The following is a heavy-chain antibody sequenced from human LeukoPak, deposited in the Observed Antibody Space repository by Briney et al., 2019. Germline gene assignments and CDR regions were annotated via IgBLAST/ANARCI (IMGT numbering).Heavy chain of an antibody. Sequence: SETLSLTCTVSGGSISSYYWSWIRQPPGKGLEWIGYIYYSGSTNYNPSLKSRVTISVDTSKNQFPLKLSSVTAADTAVYYCARAYDIGAFDIWGQGTMVTVSS. CDR2: IYYSGST. D-gene: IGHD3-9*01. CDR1: GGSISSYY. V-gene: IGHV4-59*01. J-gene: IGHJ3*02. CDR3: ARAYDIGAFDI.